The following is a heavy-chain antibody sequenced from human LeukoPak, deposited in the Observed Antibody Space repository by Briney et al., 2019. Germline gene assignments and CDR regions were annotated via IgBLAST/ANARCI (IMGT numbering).Heavy chain of an antibody. Sequence: ASVKVSCKASGGTFSSYAISWVRQAPGQGLEWMGGIIPIFGTANYAQKFQGRVTITADESTSTAYMELSSLRSEDTAVYYCARPRMGNQAIDYWGQGTLVTVSS. CDR3: ARPRMGNQAIDY. D-gene: IGHD1-14*01. CDR2: IIPIFGTA. V-gene: IGHV1-69*13. CDR1: GGTFSSYA. J-gene: IGHJ4*02.